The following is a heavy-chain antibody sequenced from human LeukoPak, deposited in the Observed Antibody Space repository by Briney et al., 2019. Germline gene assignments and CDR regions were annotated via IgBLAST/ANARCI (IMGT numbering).Heavy chain of an antibody. D-gene: IGHD3-22*01. CDR2: IKLDGSEK. CDR1: GFTFSSYW. V-gene: IGHV3-7*01. J-gene: IGHJ3*02. CDR3: ARLLCYYDSSRFLTCDAFDI. Sequence: GGSLRPSCAASGFTFSSYWMSWVRQAPGKGLEWVANIKLDGSEKYYVDSVKGRFTISRDNAKNSLYLKMNSLRAEDTAVYFCARLLCYYDSSRFLTCDAFDIWGQGTMVTVSS.